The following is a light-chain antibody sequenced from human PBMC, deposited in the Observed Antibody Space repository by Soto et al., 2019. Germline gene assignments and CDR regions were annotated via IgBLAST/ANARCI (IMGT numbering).Light chain of an antibody. CDR1: QSVSSSY. CDR2: GAS. Sequence: EIVLTQSPGTLSLSPGERATLSCRASQSVSSSYLAWYQQKPGQAPRLLIYGASSRATGIPDRFSGSGSGTEFTLTISRLEPEDFAVYYCQQYGSPPGFGQGTRLEIK. J-gene: IGKJ5*01. V-gene: IGKV3-20*01. CDR3: QQYGSPPG.